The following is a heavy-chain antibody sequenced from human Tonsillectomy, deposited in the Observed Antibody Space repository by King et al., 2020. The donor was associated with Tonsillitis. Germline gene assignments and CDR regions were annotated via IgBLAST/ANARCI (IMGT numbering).Heavy chain of an antibody. Sequence: VQLVESGGGLVQPGGSLRLSCAASGFTFGNYWMSWVRQAPGKGLEWVANIKQDGSEIHYVDSVKGRFSISRDNAKNSMYLQMNSLSAEDTAVYYCASGHAGRIQLWPSGLSMHNWFDPWGQGTLVTVSS. V-gene: IGHV3-7*01. D-gene: IGHD5-18*01. J-gene: IGHJ5*02. CDR2: IKQDGSEI. CDR3: ASGHAGRIQLWPSGLSMHNWFDP. CDR1: GFTFGNYW.